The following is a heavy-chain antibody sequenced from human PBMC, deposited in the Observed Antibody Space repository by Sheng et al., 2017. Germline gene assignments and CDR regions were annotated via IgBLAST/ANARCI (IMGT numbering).Heavy chain of an antibody. D-gene: IGHD6-13*01. J-gene: IGHJ6*03. V-gene: IGHV1-69*05. CDR2: IIPIFGTA. CDR1: GGTFSSYA. CDR3: ARGGGGSSWYTDYYYYYMDV. Sequence: QVQLVQSGAEVKKPGSSVKVSCKASGGTFSSYAISWVRQAPGQGLEWMGGIIPIFGTANYAQKFQGRVTITTDESTSTAYMELSNLRSEDTAVYYCARGGGGSSWYTDYYYYYMDVWGKGTTVTVSS.